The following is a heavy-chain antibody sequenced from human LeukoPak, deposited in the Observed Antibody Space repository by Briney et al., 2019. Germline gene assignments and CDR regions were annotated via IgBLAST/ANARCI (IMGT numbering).Heavy chain of an antibody. CDR2: ISSRGST. Sequence: KPSETLSLTCSVSGDSISNGHYYWGWIRQPPGKGLVWLATISSRGSTFYNPSLKSRVTISVDTSKNQISLNLSSVTASDTSLYYCARLNPLEHLFSFYFDSWGQGILATVSS. D-gene: IGHD3-3*01. CDR1: GDSISNGHYY. CDR3: ARLNPLEHLFSFYFDS. J-gene: IGHJ4*02. V-gene: IGHV4-39*01.